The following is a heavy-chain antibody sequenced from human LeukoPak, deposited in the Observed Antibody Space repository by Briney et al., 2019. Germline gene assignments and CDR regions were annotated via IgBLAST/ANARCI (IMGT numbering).Heavy chain of an antibody. V-gene: IGHV4-39*02. CDR1: GGAIIIDNYY. CDR3: ARDTYLYRGGSDY. J-gene: IGHJ4*02. D-gene: IGHD3-10*01. CDR2: MSYAGHT. Sequence: SETLSVTCTVSGGAIIIDNYYWSWIRQPPRKGLLWIGSMSYAGHTYYNPSLQSRVTISVDTSKNQFSLNLASVTAADTAIYYCARDTYLYRGGSDYWGLGTLVTVSS.